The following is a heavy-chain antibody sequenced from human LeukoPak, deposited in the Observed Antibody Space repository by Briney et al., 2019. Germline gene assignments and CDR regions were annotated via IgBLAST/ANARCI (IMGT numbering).Heavy chain of an antibody. J-gene: IGHJ4*02. V-gene: IGHV3-23*01. D-gene: IGHD3-3*01. CDR3: AKDHDFWSGYSDY. Sequence: GGALRLSCAASGFTFSAYAMSWGRQAPGKGLEWGSDSRGNGGSTYFADSVKGRFTISRDNSKNTLYLQMNSLRAEDKAVYYCAKDHDFWSGYSDYWGQGTLVTVSS. CDR1: GFTFSAYA. CDR2: SRGNGGST.